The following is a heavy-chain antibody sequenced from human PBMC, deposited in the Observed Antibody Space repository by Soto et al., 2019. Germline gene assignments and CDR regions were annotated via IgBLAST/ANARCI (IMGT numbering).Heavy chain of an antibody. J-gene: IGHJ5*02. CDR2: IIPIFGTA. CDR3: ATDLFMTTVTTGPRGP. Sequence: QVQLVQSGAEVKKPGSSVKVSCKASGGTFSSYAISWVRQAPGQGLEWMGGIIPIFGTANYAQKFQGRVTITADESTSTAYMELSSLRSEDTAMYYCATDLFMTTVTTGPRGPWGQGTLVTVSS. CDR1: GGTFSSYA. D-gene: IGHD4-17*01. V-gene: IGHV1-69*01.